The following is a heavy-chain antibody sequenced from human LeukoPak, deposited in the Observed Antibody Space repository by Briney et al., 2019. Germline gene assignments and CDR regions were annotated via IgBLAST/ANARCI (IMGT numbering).Heavy chain of an antibody. CDR1: GYSFTNYW. J-gene: IGHJ5*02. D-gene: IGHD6-13*01. Sequence: GESLKISCKGSGYSFTNYWIGWVRQMPGKGLEWMGLIYPGNSDTRYNPSFQGQVTFSADKSIDTAYLQWSSLQASDTAIYFCARNGAAGTPNRFFNWFDPWGQGTLVTISS. V-gene: IGHV5-51*01. CDR3: ARNGAAGTPNRFFNWFDP. CDR2: IYPGNSDT.